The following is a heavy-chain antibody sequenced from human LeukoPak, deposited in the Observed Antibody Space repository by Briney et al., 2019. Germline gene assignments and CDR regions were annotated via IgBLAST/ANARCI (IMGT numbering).Heavy chain of an antibody. V-gene: IGHV1-18*04. CDR2: ISAGNGNT. CDR1: GYTFTGYY. D-gene: IGHD3-10*01. Sequence: ASVKVSCKASGYTFTGYYMHWVRQAPGQGLEWMAWISAGNGNTDYAQNLRGRVTMTTDTSTSTAYMELRSLSSDDTAVYYCARDSVDGSGTYYNDSPDYWGQGTLVNVSS. J-gene: IGHJ4*02. CDR3: ARDSVDGSGTYYNDSPDY.